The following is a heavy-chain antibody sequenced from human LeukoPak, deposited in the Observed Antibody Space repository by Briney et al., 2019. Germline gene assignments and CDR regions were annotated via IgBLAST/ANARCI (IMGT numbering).Heavy chain of an antibody. CDR1: GGSFSGYY. J-gene: IGHJ4*02. Sequence: PSETLSLTCAVYGGSFSGYYWSWIRQPPGKGLEWIGEINHSGSTNYNPSLKSRVTISLDKSKNLFSLKLSSVTAADTAVYYCAREGVNHDIDHWGQGTLVTVSS. CDR3: AREGVNHDIDH. V-gene: IGHV4-34*09. CDR2: INHSGST. D-gene: IGHD3-10*01.